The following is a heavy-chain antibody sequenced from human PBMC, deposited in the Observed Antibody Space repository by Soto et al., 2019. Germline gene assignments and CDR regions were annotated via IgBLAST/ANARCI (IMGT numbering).Heavy chain of an antibody. D-gene: IGHD6-19*01. CDR3: ARDLGYSSGWHRGGAFDI. V-gene: IGHV1-18*01. CDR1: GYTFTSYG. CDR2: ISAYNGNT. J-gene: IGHJ3*02. Sequence: GASVKVSCKASGYTFTSYGISWVRQAPGQGLEWMGWISAYNGNTNYAQKLQGRVTMTTDTSTSTAYMELRSLRSDDTAVYYCARDLGYSSGWHRGGAFDIWGQGTMVTVSS.